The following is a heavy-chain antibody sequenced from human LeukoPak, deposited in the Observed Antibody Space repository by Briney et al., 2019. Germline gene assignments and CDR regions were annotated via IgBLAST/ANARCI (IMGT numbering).Heavy chain of an antibody. CDR2: ISGLSSTI. CDR3: AREGYDSSGYYSVDY. Sequence: GGSLRLSCAASGFTFSSYSMNWVRQAPEKGLEWVSYISGLSSTIYYADSVKGRFTISRDNAKNSLYLQMNSLRAEDTAVYYCAREGYDSSGYYSVDYWGQGTLVTVSS. CDR1: GFTFSSYS. J-gene: IGHJ4*02. D-gene: IGHD3-22*01. V-gene: IGHV3-48*01.